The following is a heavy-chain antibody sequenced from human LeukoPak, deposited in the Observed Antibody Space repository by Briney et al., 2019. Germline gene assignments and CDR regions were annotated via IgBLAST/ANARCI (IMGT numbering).Heavy chain of an antibody. CDR2: MNPNSGNT. V-gene: IGHV1-8*01. CDR3: ARVGTIFGVVIQYYFDY. Sequence: ASVKVSCKASGYTFTSYDINWVRQATGQGLEWMGWMNPNSGNTGYAQKFQGRVTMTRNTSISTAYMELSSLRSEDTAVYYCARVGTIFGVVIQYYFDYWGQGTLVTVSS. D-gene: IGHD3-3*01. J-gene: IGHJ4*02. CDR1: GYTFTSYD.